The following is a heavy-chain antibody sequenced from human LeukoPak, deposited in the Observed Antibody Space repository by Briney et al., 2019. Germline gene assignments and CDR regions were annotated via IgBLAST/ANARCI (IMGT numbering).Heavy chain of an antibody. CDR3: AKDSHYYDSSVYYYGDY. D-gene: IGHD3-22*01. Sequence: GGSLRLSCAASGFTFSSYAMSWVRQAPGMGLEWVSAISGSGGSTYYADSAKGRFTISRDNSKNTLYLQMNSLRAEDTAVYYCAKDSHYYDSSVYYYGDYWGQGTLVTVSS. V-gene: IGHV3-23*01. J-gene: IGHJ4*02. CDR1: GFTFSSYA. CDR2: ISGSGGST.